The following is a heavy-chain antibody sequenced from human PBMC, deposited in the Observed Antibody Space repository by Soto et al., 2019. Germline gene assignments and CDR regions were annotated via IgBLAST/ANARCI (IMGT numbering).Heavy chain of an antibody. CDR3: AIFGRIPGGRAGGDY. CDR1: GGSFSGYY. D-gene: IGHD3-3*01. Sequence: SETLSLTCAVYGGSFSGYYWSWIRQPPGKGLEWIGEINHSGSTNYNPSLKSRVTISVDTSKNQFSLKLSSVTAADTAVYYCAIFGRIPGGRAGGDYGGGEPLATVP. J-gene: IGHJ4*02. CDR2: INHSGST. V-gene: IGHV4-34*01.